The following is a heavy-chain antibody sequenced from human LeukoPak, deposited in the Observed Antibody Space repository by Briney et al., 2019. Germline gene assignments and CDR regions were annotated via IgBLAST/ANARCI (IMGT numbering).Heavy chain of an antibody. Sequence: ASVKVSCKASGYTFTDYYMHWVRQAPGQGLEWMGWINPNSGGTSSAQKLQGRVTMTRDTSITTVYMEVSWLTSDDTAIYYCARADRLDGGPYLIGPWGQGTLVTVSS. CDR3: ARADRLDGGPYLIGP. J-gene: IGHJ5*02. D-gene: IGHD2-21*01. CDR1: GYTFTDYY. V-gene: IGHV1-2*02. CDR2: INPNSGGT.